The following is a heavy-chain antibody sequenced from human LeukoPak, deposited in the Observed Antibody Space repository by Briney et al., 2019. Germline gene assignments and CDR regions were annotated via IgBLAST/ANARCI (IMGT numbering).Heavy chain of an antibody. Sequence: PSETLSLTCAVYGGSFSGYYWSWIRLPPGKGLEWIGEINHSGSTNYNPSLKSRVTISVDTSKNQFSLKLSSGTAADTAVYYCARGISPYDYVWGSYFSSDYFDYWGQGTLVTVSS. D-gene: IGHD3-16*01. CDR2: INHSGST. J-gene: IGHJ4*02. V-gene: IGHV4-34*01. CDR3: ARGISPYDYVWGSYFSSDYFDY. CDR1: GGSFSGYY.